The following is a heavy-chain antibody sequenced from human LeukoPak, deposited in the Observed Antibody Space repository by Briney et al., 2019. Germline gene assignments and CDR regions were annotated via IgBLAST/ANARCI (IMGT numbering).Heavy chain of an antibody. Sequence: GGSLRLSCAASGFTFSSYWMHWVRQAPGTGLVWVSRISDVGSHTFYADSVKGRFATSRDNAKNTLYLQMNSLRVEDTAVYYCARVTGGYNLVDYWGQGTLVTVSS. V-gene: IGHV3-74*01. CDR1: GFTFSSYW. D-gene: IGHD5-24*01. CDR2: ISDVGSHT. J-gene: IGHJ4*02. CDR3: ARVTGGYNLVDY.